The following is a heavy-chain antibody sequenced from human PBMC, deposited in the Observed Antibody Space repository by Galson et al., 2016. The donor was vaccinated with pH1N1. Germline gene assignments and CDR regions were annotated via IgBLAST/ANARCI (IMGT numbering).Heavy chain of an antibody. Sequence: SVKVSCKASGYIFTRDSFHWVRQAPGQGLEWMGVIDPSNGGTTFAQKFQGLVTMTRDTSTSTVYMEVSGLKSEDTAVYYCIRDLGRLRDFWGQGTLVTVSS. V-gene: IGHV1-46*03. D-gene: IGHD7-27*01. CDR1: GYIFTRDS. CDR3: IRDLGRLRDF. CDR2: IDPSNGGT. J-gene: IGHJ4*02.